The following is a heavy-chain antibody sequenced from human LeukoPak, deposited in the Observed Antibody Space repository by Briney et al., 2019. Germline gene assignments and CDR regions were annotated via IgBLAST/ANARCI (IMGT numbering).Heavy chain of an antibody. J-gene: IGHJ4*02. Sequence: ASVKVSCKAFGYTFIDYFIHWVRQAPGQGLEWMGRINSNSGGTEYAQKFQGRVTMTRDTSISTAYMELSRLTSDDTAVYYCARDLSSTSNWELDYWGQGALVTVSS. CDR1: GYTFIDYF. V-gene: IGHV1-2*06. CDR3: ARDLSSTSNWELDY. D-gene: IGHD7-27*01. CDR2: INSNSGGT.